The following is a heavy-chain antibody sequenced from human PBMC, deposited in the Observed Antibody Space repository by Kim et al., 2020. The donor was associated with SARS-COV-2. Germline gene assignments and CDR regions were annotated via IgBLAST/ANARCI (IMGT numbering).Heavy chain of an antibody. J-gene: IGHJ5*02. CDR1: GYTFTSYY. D-gene: IGHD2-2*01. CDR3: AREINIVVVPAAPGGGGWFDT. CDR2: INPSGGST. Sequence: ASVKVSCKASGYTFTSYYMHWVRQAPGQGLEWMGIINPSGGSTSYAQKFQGRVTMTRDTSTSTVYMELSSLRSEDTAVYYCAREINIVVVPAAPGGGGWFDTWGQGTLVTVSS. V-gene: IGHV1-46*01.